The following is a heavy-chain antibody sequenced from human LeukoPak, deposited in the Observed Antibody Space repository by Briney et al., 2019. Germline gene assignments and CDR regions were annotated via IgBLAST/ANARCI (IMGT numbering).Heavy chain of an antibody. Sequence: PGGSLRLSCAASGFTFSSYEMNWVRQAPGKGLEWVSYISSSSSYIYYADSVKGRFTISRDNAKNSLYLQMDSLRAEDTAVYYCARVTWLSAAGTEGNFDYWGQGTLVTVSS. J-gene: IGHJ4*02. CDR3: ARVTWLSAAGTEGNFDY. CDR2: ISSSSSYI. V-gene: IGHV3-21*05. CDR1: GFTFSSYE. D-gene: IGHD6-13*01.